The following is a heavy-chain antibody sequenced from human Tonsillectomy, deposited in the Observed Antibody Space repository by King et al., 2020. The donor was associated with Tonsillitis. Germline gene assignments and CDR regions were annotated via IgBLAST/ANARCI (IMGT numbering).Heavy chain of an antibody. J-gene: IGHJ4*02. CDR1: GGTFSSYA. CDR3: ARGVDVGWNRWDY. V-gene: IGHV1-69*09. CDR2: IIPILGIA. D-gene: IGHD3-10*01. Sequence: QLVQSGAEVKKPGSSVKVSCKASGGTFSSYAISWVRQAPGQGLEWMGRIIPILGIANYAQKFQGRVTITADKSTSTAYMELSSLRSEDTAVYYCARGVDVGWNRWDYWGQGPLVPVSS.